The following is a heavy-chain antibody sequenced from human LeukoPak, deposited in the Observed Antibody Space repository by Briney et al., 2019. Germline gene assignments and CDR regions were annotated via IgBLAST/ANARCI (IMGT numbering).Heavy chain of an antibody. CDR3: ARDLGPYYYYGMDV. CDR1: GYTFTGYY. Sequence: GASVKVSCTASGYTFTGYYMHWVRQAPGQGLEWMGWINPNSGGTNYTQKFQGRVTMTRDTSISTAYMELSRLRSDDTAVYYCARDLGPYYYYGMDVWGQGTTVTVSS. J-gene: IGHJ6*02. CDR2: INPNSGGT. V-gene: IGHV1-2*02.